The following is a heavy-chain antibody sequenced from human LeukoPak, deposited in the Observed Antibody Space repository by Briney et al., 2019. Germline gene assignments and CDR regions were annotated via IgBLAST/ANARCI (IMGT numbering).Heavy chain of an antibody. J-gene: IGHJ3*02. V-gene: IGHV3-48*03. Sequence: GGSLRLSCAASGFTFSSYEMNWVRQAPGKGLEWVSYISSSGSTIYYADSVKGRFTISRDNAKNSLYLQMNSLRAEDTAVYYCARDAVRGVFDIWGQGTMVTVSS. CDR3: ARDAVRGVFDI. CDR1: GFTFSSYE. D-gene: IGHD3-10*01. CDR2: ISSSGSTI.